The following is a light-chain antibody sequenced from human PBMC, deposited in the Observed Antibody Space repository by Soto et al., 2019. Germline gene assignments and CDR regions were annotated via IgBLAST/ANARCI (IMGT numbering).Light chain of an antibody. CDR2: DTS. J-gene: IGKJ1*01. CDR1: QSITRN. V-gene: IGKV3-15*01. Sequence: EIVMTQSPATLSVSPGERATLSCRASQSITRNLAWYQQKPDQAPRLLIFDTSARATGIPARFSGSGSGTEFTLTISSLQSEDFAIYYCQHYFDWPPWTFGQGTKVDIK. CDR3: QHYFDWPPWT.